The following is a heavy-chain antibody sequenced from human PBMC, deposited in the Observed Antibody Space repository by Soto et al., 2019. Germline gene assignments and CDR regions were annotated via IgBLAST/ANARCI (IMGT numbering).Heavy chain of an antibody. V-gene: IGHV3-11*01. CDR1: GFTFSDHY. J-gene: IGHJ4*02. Sequence: PGGSVRLSCSASGFTFSDHYMSWIRQAPGKGLEWVSYTSTSGSTRYYADSVKDRFTISRDNAKNSLYLQMNSLRAEDTAVYYCARGLLVYYYDSSDYPFDYWGQGTLVTVSS. CDR3: ARGLLVYYYDSSDYPFDY. CDR2: TSTSGSTR. D-gene: IGHD3-22*01.